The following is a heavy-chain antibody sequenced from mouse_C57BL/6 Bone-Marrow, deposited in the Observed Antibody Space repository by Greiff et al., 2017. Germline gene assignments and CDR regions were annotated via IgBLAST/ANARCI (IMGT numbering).Heavy chain of an antibody. Sequence: EVQLQQSGPELVKPGASVKISCKASGYTFTDYYMNWVKQSHGQSLEWIGDINPNNGGTSYNQKFKGKATLTVDKSSSTAYMELRSLTSEDAAVYYCARSRRYYYGSSYGAMDYWGQGTSVTVSS. J-gene: IGHJ4*01. CDR2: INPNNGGT. CDR3: ARSRRYYYGSSYGAMDY. D-gene: IGHD1-1*01. V-gene: IGHV1-26*01. CDR1: GYTFTDYY.